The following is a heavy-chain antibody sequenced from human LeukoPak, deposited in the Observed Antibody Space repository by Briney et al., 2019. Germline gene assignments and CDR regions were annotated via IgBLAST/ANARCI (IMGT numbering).Heavy chain of an antibody. J-gene: IGHJ4*02. CDR3: AQYDSSGYYCTY. Sequence: PSETLSLTCTISGYSVSGGYYWGWIRQPPGKGLEWIGSIYHRGSTYYIPSLKSRVTISVDTSKNQFSLNLSSVTAADTAVYYCAQYDSSGYYCTYWGQGTLVTVSS. D-gene: IGHD3-22*01. CDR1: GYSVSGGYY. V-gene: IGHV4-38-2*02. CDR2: IYHRGST.